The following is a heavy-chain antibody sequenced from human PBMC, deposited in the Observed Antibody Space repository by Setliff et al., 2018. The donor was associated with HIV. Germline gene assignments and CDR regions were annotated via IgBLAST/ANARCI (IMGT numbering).Heavy chain of an antibody. CDR1: GYTFTGYY. CDR3: ARDHCSSSGCYEYSYYGMDV. D-gene: IGHD2-2*01. J-gene: IGHJ6*02. CDR2: INPNSGGT. V-gene: IGHV1-2*02. Sequence: ASVKVSCKASGYTFTGYYMHWVRQAPGPGLEGMGWINPNSGGTTYAQKFQGRVTMTRDTSISPAYMEVSRLRSDDTAVYYCARDHCSSSGCYEYSYYGMDVWGQGTTVTVSS.